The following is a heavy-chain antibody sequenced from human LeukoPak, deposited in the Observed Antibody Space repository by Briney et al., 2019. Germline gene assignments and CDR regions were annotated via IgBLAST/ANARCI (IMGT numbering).Heavy chain of an antibody. J-gene: IGHJ4*02. CDR3: ARDQYYDSSTYYEIDY. Sequence: PSETLSLTCTVSGGSISSYYWSWIRQPPGKGLEWIGYIFYSGSTNYNPSLKSRVTISVDTSKNQFSLKLSSVTAADTAVYYCARDQYYDSSTYYEIDYWGQGTLVIVSS. V-gene: IGHV4-59*01. CDR1: GGSISSYY. CDR2: IFYSGST. D-gene: IGHD3-22*01.